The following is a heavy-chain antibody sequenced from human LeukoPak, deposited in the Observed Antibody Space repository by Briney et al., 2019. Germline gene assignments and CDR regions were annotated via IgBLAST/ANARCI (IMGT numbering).Heavy chain of an antibody. CDR2: ISGSGGST. Sequence: PGGSLRLSCAASGFTFSSYAMSWVRQAPGKGLEWVSGISGSGGSTYYADFVKGRFTISRDNPKNTLYLQMNGLRAEDTAVYYCAKVTVRSANYFDYWAQGTLVTVSS. V-gene: IGHV3-23*01. CDR3: AKVTVRSANYFDY. CDR1: GFTFSSYA. J-gene: IGHJ4*02. D-gene: IGHD4-11*01.